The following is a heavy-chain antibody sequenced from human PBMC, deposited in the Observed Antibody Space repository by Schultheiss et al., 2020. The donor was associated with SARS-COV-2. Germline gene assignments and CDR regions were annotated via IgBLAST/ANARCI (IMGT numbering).Heavy chain of an antibody. CDR2: IYQTGST. CDR1: GGSISSGGYY. Sequence: SETLSLTCTVSGGSISSGGYYWSWIRQPPGKGLEWIGTIYQTGSTFYSPSLKSRVTISVDTSKNQFSLKLSSVTAADTAVYYCAREVFFYYYMDVWGKGTTVTVSS. D-gene: IGHD2-21*01. V-gene: IGHV4-39*07. J-gene: IGHJ6*03. CDR3: AREVFFYYYMDV.